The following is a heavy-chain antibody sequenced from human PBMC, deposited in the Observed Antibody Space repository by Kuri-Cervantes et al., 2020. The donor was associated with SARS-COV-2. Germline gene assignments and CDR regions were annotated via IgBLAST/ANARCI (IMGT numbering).Heavy chain of an antibody. CDR3: AKDTKSYDFWSGGFDY. Sequence: GGSLRLSCAASGFTFDDYAMHWVRQAPGKGLEWVSLISWDGGSTYYADSVKGRFTISRDNAKNSLYLQMNSLRAEDMALYYCAKDTKSYDFWSGGFDYWGQGTLVTVSS. CDR1: GFTFDDYA. J-gene: IGHJ4*02. V-gene: IGHV3-43D*03. CDR2: ISWDGGST. D-gene: IGHD3-3*01.